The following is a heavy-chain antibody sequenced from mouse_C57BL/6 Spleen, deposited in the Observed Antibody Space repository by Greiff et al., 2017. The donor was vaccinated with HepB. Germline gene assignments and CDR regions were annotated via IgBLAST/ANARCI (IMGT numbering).Heavy chain of an antibody. CDR2: IDPSDSYT. J-gene: IGHJ3*01. CDR3: ARHDGYYVGFAY. Sequence: QVQLQQPGAELVKPGASVKLSCKASGYTFTSYWMQWVKQRPGQGLEWIGEIDPSDSYTNYNQKLKGKATLTVDTSSSTAYMQLSSLTSEDSAVYYCARHDGYYVGFAYWGQGTLVTVSA. CDR1: GYTFTSYW. D-gene: IGHD2-3*01. V-gene: IGHV1-50*01.